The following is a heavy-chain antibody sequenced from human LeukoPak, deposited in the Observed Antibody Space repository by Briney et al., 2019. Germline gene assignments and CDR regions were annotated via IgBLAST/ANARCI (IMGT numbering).Heavy chain of an antibody. D-gene: IGHD3-9*01. Sequence: ASVKVSCKASGYTFTGYYMHWVRQAPGQGLEWMGWISAYNGNTNYAQKLQGRVTMTTDTPTSTAYMELRSLRSDDTAVYYCARPHYDILTGYYGFDYWGQGTLVTVSS. V-gene: IGHV1-18*04. CDR2: ISAYNGNT. CDR3: ARPHYDILTGYYGFDY. CDR1: GYTFTGYY. J-gene: IGHJ4*02.